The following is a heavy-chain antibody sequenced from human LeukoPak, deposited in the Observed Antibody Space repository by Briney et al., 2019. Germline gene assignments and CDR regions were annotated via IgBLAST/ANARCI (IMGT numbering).Heavy chain of an antibody. CDR2: VYTSGIT. Sequence: SETLSLTCTVSGVSISSYYWSWVRQPAGKGLEWIGRVYTSGITNYNPSLKSRVTISVDTSNNQFSLKLSSVTAADTAVYYCARLGRGYSYGSPPDYWGQGTLVTVSS. CDR3: ARLGRGYSYGSPPDY. V-gene: IGHV4-4*07. J-gene: IGHJ4*02. D-gene: IGHD5-18*01. CDR1: GVSISSYY.